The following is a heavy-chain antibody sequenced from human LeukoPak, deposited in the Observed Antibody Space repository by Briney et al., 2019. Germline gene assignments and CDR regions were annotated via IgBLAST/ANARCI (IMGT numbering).Heavy chain of an antibody. CDR2: ISYDGSNK. J-gene: IGHJ3*02. D-gene: IGHD6-19*01. CDR1: GFXFSSYG. CDR3: AKLVAEQWASDAFDI. Sequence: GRSLRLSCAASGFXFSSYGIHWVRQAPGKGQEWVAVISYDGSNKYYADSVKGRFTISRDNSKNTLYLQMNSLTAEDTAVYYCAKLVAEQWASDAFDIWGQGTMVTVSS. V-gene: IGHV3-30*18.